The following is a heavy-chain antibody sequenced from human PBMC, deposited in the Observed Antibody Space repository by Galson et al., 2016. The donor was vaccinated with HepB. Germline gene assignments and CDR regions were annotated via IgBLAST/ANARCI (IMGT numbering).Heavy chain of an antibody. CDR1: GFSFISYT. CDR2: ISGSGFST. J-gene: IGHJ4*02. D-gene: IGHD6-19*01. CDR3: ASPIVSSGWYIFDY. Sequence: SLRLSCAASGFSFISYTISWVRQAPGKGLEWVSGISGSGFSTYYADSVKGRFTISRDNSRNTLYLQVNSLRAEDTAVYYCASPIVSSGWYIFDYWGQGTLVTVSP. V-gene: IGHV3-23*01.